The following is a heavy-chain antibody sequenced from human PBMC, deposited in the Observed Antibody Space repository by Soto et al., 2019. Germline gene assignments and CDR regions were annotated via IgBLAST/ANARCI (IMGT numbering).Heavy chain of an antibody. D-gene: IGHD2-2*01. CDR3: ARTVPYYASTYYFDY. J-gene: IGHJ4*02. CDR1: GGSISSGDYY. CDR2: IYYSGST. Sequence: QVQLQESGPGLVKPSQTLSLTCTVSGGSISSGDYYWSWIRQPPGKGLEWIGYIYYSGSTYYNPSLKSRVNISVDTSKNQFSLKLSSVTASDTAVYYCARTVPYYASTYYFDYWGQGTLLTVS. V-gene: IGHV4-30-4*01.